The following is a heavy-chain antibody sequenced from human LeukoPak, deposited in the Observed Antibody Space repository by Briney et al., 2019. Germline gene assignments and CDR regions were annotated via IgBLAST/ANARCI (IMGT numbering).Heavy chain of an antibody. CDR3: ARDIGITNFDY. CDR2: ISAKDGDI. CDR1: GYTFTNYG. V-gene: IGHV1-18*01. Sequence: ASVKVSCKASGYTFTNYGISWVRQAPGQGLEWMGWISAKDGDIDYAQNFQGRVSLTLDTSTSTAYKELRGLKYDDTAVYYCARDIGITNFDYWGQGTLVTVSS. D-gene: IGHD2-8*01. J-gene: IGHJ4*02.